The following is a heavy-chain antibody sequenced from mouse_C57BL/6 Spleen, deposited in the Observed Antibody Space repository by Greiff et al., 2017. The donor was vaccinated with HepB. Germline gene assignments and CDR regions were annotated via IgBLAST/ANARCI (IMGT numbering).Heavy chain of an antibody. CDR1: GYTFTNYW. CDR2: IYPGGGYT. Sequence: QVQLKESGAELVRPGTSVTMSCKASGYTFTNYWIGWAKQRPGHGLEWIGDIYPGGGYTNYNEKFKGKATLTADKSSSTAYMQFSSLTSEDSAIYYCARSLGPYDYDVYYCMDYWGQGTSVTVSS. CDR3: ARSLGPYDYDVYYCMDY. J-gene: IGHJ4*01. D-gene: IGHD2-4*01. V-gene: IGHV1-63*01.